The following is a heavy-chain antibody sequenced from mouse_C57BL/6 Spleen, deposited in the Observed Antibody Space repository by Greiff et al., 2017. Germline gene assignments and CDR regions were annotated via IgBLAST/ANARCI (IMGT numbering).Heavy chain of an antibody. CDR1: GFTFSSYA. CDR2: ISSGGDYI. D-gene: IGHD1-1*01. CDR3: SRRYYGSSYWYCDV. J-gene: IGHJ1*03. Sequence: EVQGVESGEGLVKPGGSLKLSCAASGFTFSSYAMSWVRQTPEKRLEWVAYISSGGDYIYYADTEKGRFTISRDSARNTLYLQMSSLKTEDTAMYYSSRRYYGSSYWYCDVWGTGTTVTVSS. V-gene: IGHV5S21*01.